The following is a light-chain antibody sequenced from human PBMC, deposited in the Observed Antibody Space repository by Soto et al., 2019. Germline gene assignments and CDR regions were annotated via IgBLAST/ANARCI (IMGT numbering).Light chain of an antibody. CDR2: AAS. J-gene: IGKJ1*01. CDR1: QSISSY. V-gene: IGKV1-39*01. Sequence: DIQMTQSTSSLSASVGDRVTITCRASQSISSYLNWYQQKPGKAPKLLIYAASSLQSGVPSMFSGSGSGTDFTLTISSLQPEDFATYYCQQSYSTPWTFGQGTKVDIK. CDR3: QQSYSTPWT.